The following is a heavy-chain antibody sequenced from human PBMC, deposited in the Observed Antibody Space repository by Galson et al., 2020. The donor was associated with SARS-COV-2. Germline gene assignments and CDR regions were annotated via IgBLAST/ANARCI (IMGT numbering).Heavy chain of an antibody. J-gene: IGHJ2*01. V-gene: IGHV2-70*17. CDR2: IDWDDDK. CDR3: ARKRLRAGGTTYWYFDR. CDR1: RFSLSPSGMC. D-gene: IGHD6-13*01. Sequence: ESGPTLAHPTQTLTLTCPFSRFSLSPSGMCVSWIRQPPGKALEWLARIDWDDDKFYSTSLKTRRTISTDTYKNQVLLRMTNMDPVDTATYYSARKRLRAGGTTYWYFDRWGRGSLVTVSS.